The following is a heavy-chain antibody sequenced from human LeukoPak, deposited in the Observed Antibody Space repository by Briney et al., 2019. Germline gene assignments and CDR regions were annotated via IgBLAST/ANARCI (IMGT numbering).Heavy chain of an antibody. CDR2: IYTSGST. Sequence: PSETLSLTCTVSGGSICSYYWSWIRQPPGKGLEWIGYIYTSGSTNYNPSLKSRVTMSADTSKNQFSLKLSSVTAADTAVYYCARCRHGNCDYFDYWGQGTLVTVSS. CDR3: ARCRHGNCDYFDY. CDR1: GGSICSYY. V-gene: IGHV4-4*09. D-gene: IGHD1-7*01. J-gene: IGHJ4*02.